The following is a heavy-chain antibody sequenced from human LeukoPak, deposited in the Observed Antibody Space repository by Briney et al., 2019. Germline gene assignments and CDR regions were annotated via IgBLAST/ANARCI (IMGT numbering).Heavy chain of an antibody. CDR3: ARVNYYDSSGYYYPEY. Sequence: PSETLSLTCSVSGYYISSGYFWGWIRQPPGKGLEWIGEINHSGSTNYNPFLKSRVTISVDTSKNQFSLKLSSVTAADTAVYYCARVNYYDSSGYYYPEYWGQGTLVTVSS. CDR2: INHSGST. CDR1: GYYISSGYF. J-gene: IGHJ4*02. D-gene: IGHD3-22*01. V-gene: IGHV4-38-2*02.